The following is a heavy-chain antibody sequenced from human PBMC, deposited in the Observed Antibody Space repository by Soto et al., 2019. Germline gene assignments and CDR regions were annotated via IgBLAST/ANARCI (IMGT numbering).Heavy chain of an antibody. CDR1: GGSISSGDYY. D-gene: IGHD6-13*01. V-gene: IGHV4-30-4*01. Sequence: QVQLQESGPGLVKPSQTLSLTCTVSGGSISSGDYYWSWIRQPPGKGLEWIGYIYYSGSTYYNPSLKSRVXXSXEMXKNQFSLKLSSVTAADTAVYYCARGIAAADYYFDYWGQGTLVTVSS. CDR2: IYYSGST. CDR3: ARGIAAADYYFDY. J-gene: IGHJ4*02.